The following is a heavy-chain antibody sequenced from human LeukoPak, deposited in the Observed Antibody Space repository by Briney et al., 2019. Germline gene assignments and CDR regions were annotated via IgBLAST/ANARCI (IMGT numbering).Heavy chain of an antibody. D-gene: IGHD6-6*01. Sequence: GGSLRLSCAASGLTVSANCMSWVRQAPGKGLEWVALIYSGGTIFYGDSVKGRFSISRDDSKNTLYVQMNSLRAEDTAVYYCASLSLGHYWGQGTLVTVSS. CDR1: GLTVSANC. CDR2: IYSGGTI. CDR3: ASLSLGHY. J-gene: IGHJ4*02. V-gene: IGHV3-53*01.